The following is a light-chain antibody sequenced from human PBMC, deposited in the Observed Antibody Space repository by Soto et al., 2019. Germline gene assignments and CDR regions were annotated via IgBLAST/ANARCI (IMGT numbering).Light chain of an antibody. Sequence: DIQMTQSPSSLSASVGDRVTITCRASQSISSYLNWYQQKPGKAPKLLIYAASSLQSGVPSRFSGSGSGTDFTLTISSLQPEDCATYYCHQSYSTAQCTFGPGTNVDIK. CDR2: AAS. CDR3: HQSYSTAQCT. V-gene: IGKV1-39*01. J-gene: IGKJ3*01. CDR1: QSISSY.